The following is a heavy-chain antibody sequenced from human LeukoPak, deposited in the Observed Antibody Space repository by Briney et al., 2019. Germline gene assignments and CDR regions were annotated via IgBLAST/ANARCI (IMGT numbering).Heavy chain of an antibody. CDR3: ARDFGRYSGYDFDF. D-gene: IGHD5-12*01. V-gene: IGHV1-2*02. CDR2: INPNSGAT. J-gene: IGHJ4*02. Sequence: GASVTVSCKASGYTFTVYFMHWMRQAPGQGLEWRAWINPNSGATNYAPKFQGRVTLTRDTSITTAYMELSRLRSDDTAVYYCARDFGRYSGYDFDFWGQGTLVTVSS. CDR1: GYTFTVYF.